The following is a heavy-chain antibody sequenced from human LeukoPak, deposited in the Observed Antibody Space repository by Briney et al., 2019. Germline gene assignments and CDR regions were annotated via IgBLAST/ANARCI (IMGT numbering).Heavy chain of an antibody. CDR3: AHVERSSGLHLGS. CDR1: GFTFSGYA. Sequence: GGSLRLSCAASGFTFSGYAMSWVRQAPGKGLEWVSTIIGSGGSSYYADSVKGRFTISRDNSKNTLYLQMNSLESEDTAVYYCAHVERSSGLHLGSWGQGTLVTVSS. J-gene: IGHJ4*02. V-gene: IGHV3-23*01. CDR2: IIGSGGSS. D-gene: IGHD3-22*01.